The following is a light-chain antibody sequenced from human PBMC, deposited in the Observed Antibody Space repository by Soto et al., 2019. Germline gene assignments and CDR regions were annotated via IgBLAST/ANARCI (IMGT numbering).Light chain of an antibody. CDR1: KGIGNA. V-gene: IGKV1-6*01. J-gene: IGKJ1*01. CDR2: AAS. Sequence: AIQMTQSPSYLSASVGDRATISCRASKGIGNALGWYQQKPGKPPKDLSYAASHLQSGVPPRFSGSGAGRDVTLAISTLQPEDALTYYCLQDINSLWTFGQGTKVDI. CDR3: LQDINSLWT.